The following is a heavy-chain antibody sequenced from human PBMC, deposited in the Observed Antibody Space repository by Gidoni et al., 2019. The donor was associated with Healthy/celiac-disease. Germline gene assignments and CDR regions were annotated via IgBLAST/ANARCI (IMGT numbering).Heavy chain of an antibody. D-gene: IGHD3-22*01. CDR1: GGSINDYY. CDR3: AREVRSPYWYFDL. CDR2: VYYTGST. Sequence: QVQLQESGPGLVKPSETLSLTCTVSGGSINDYYWSWIRQPPGKGLEWFGYVYYTGSTNYNPSLKSRVTISVDTSKNQFSLKLTSVTAADTAVYYCAREVRSPYWYFDLWGRGTLVTVSS. J-gene: IGHJ2*01. V-gene: IGHV4-59*01.